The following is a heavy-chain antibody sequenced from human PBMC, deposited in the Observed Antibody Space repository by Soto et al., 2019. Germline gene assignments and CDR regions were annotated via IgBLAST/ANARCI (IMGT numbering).Heavy chain of an antibody. V-gene: IGHV3-23*01. CDR2: ISGSGGST. CDR3: AKDSSNYYDSSGYYDY. CDR1: GFTFSSYA. D-gene: IGHD3-22*01. J-gene: IGHJ4*02. Sequence: PGGSLSLSCAASGFTFSSYAMSWVRQAPGKGLEWVSAISGSGGSTYYADSVKGRFTISRDNSKNTLYLQMNSLRAEDTAVYYCAKDSSNYYDSSGYYDYWGQGTLVTVSS.